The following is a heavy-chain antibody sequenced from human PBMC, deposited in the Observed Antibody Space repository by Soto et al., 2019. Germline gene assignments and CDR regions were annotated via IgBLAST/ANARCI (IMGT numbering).Heavy chain of an antibody. D-gene: IGHD4-17*01. CDR1: GVSISSGGYS. Sequence: SETLSLTCAVSGVSISSGGYSWSWIRQPPGKGLEWIGSIYYSGSTYYNPSLNSRVTVSVDTSKNQFSLKVSSVTAADTAVYYCARGRRTTVTIDYWGQGTLVTAS. J-gene: IGHJ4*02. CDR2: IYYSGST. V-gene: IGHV4-30-2*03. CDR3: ARGRRTTVTIDY.